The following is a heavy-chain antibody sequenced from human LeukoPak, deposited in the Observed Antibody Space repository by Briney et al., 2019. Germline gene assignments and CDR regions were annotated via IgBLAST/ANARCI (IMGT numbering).Heavy chain of an antibody. V-gene: IGHV3-74*01. CDR1: GFTFSSSW. Sequence: GGSLRLSCAASGFTFSSSWMYWVRQAPGKGLVWVSRINSDESITTYADSVKGRFTISRENAKNTLYLQMNSLRAEDTAVYYCARGLVPGFLDYWGQGTPVTVSS. CDR2: INSDESIT. CDR3: ARGLVPGFLDY. D-gene: IGHD4-11*01. J-gene: IGHJ4*02.